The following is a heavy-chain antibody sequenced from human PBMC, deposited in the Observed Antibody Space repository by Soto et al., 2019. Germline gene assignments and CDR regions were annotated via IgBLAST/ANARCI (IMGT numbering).Heavy chain of an antibody. D-gene: IGHD3-3*01. Sequence: SETLTLTCGVSGYSISSGYYWGWIRQPPGKGLEWIGSIYHSGSTYYNPSLKSRVTISVDMSKNQFSLKLSSVTAADTAVYYCARVGTFYDFGSGYYNPSSPDYWGQGTLVTVSS. CDR3: ARVGTFYDFGSGYYNPSSPDY. V-gene: IGHV4-38-2*01. J-gene: IGHJ4*02. CDR2: IYHSGST. CDR1: GYSISSGYY.